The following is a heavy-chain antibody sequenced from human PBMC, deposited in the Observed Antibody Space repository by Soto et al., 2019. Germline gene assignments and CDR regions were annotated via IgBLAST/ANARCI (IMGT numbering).Heavy chain of an antibody. CDR3: AGSLMITFGGVIAINWFDP. Sequence: SETLSLTCAVYGGSVNGYYWNWIRQPPGKGLEWIGEINHTGGTHYNPSLKSRVTMSVDTSKNQFSLKLSSVTAADTAVYYCAGSLMITFGGVIAINWFDPWGQGTLVTVSS. V-gene: IGHV4-34*10. CDR1: GGSVNGYY. J-gene: IGHJ5*02. CDR2: INHTGGT. D-gene: IGHD3-16*02.